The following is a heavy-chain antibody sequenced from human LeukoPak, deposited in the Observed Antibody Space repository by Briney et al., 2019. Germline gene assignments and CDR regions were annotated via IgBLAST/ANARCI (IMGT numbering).Heavy chain of an antibody. CDR3: ARANYYGSGSYFDP. Sequence: GGSLRLSCAASGFTFSSYWMHWVRQVPGKGRVWVSRFNSDGSSTSYADSVKGRFTISRDNAKNTLYLQMNSLRAEDTAVYYCARANYYGSGSYFDPWGQGTLVTVSS. J-gene: IGHJ5*02. CDR1: GFTFSSYW. V-gene: IGHV3-74*01. D-gene: IGHD3-10*01. CDR2: FNSDGSST.